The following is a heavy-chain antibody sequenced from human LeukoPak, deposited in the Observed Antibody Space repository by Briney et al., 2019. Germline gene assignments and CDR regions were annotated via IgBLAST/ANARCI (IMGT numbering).Heavy chain of an antibody. V-gene: IGHV3-53*01. D-gene: IGHD1-26*01. Sequence: GGSLRLSCVASGFIVSSDYMSWVRQAPGKGLEWVSVIYSGGRTYYADSVKGRFTISRDDSKNTLYLQMNSLRAEDTAVYYCARETTTLDYWGQGTLVTVSS. CDR1: GFIVSSDY. CDR3: ARETTTLDY. J-gene: IGHJ4*02. CDR2: IYSGGRT.